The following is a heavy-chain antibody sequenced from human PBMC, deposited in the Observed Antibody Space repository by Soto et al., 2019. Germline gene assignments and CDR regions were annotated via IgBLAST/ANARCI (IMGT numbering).Heavy chain of an antibody. V-gene: IGHV1-3*01. J-gene: IGHJ5*01. Sequence: QVHLMQSGAEVKKPGASVKLSCKGSGYTFTTYAIHWVRQAPGEGLEWVGWVAVYNGATKYAQKFQDRVTITRDISASKAYMELSSLRSEETAIFYCARVYPGFDSCGQETLVTLSS. CDR1: GYTFTTYA. CDR3: ARVYPGFDS. CDR2: VAVYNGAT.